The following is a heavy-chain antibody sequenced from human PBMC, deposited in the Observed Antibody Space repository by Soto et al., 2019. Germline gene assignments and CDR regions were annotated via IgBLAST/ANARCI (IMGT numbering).Heavy chain of an antibody. V-gene: IGHV1-69*12. D-gene: IGHD2-2*02. CDR3: ARDGLGYCISTSCYRGYYYYGMDV. CDR1: GGTFSSYA. Sequence: QVQLVQSGAEVKKPGSSVKVSCKASGGTFSSYAISWVRQAPGQGLEWMGGIIPIFGTANYAQKFQGRVTITADESTSTAYMELSSLRSEDTAVYYCARDGLGYCISTSCYRGYYYYGMDVWGQGTTVTVSS. J-gene: IGHJ6*02. CDR2: IIPIFGTA.